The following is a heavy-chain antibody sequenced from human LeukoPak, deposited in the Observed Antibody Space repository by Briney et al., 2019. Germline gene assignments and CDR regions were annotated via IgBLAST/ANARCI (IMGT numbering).Heavy chain of an antibody. Sequence: ASVKVSCKTSGYTFTSFDLNWVRQATGQGLEWMGWMNPNTGNTGYAQKFQDRVTMTGNISISTAYMELSSLRSEDTAVYYCARDTHGYGDYLGDAFDIWGQGTRVTVSS. D-gene: IGHD4-17*01. J-gene: IGHJ3*02. V-gene: IGHV1-8*01. CDR3: ARDTHGYGDYLGDAFDI. CDR1: GYTFTSFD. CDR2: MNPNTGNT.